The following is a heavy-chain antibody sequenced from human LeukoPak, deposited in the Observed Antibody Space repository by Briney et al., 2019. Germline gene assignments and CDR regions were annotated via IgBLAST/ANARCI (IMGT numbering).Heavy chain of an antibody. CDR3: AKARGATYGTYYFDY. Sequence: GGSLRLSCAAPGFTFSDYYMSWIRQAPGKGLEWVSYISSSGSTIYYADSVKGRFTISRDNAKNSLYLQMNSLRAEDTAVYYCAKARGATYGTYYFDYWGQGTLVTVSS. D-gene: IGHD4/OR15-4a*01. CDR2: ISSSGSTI. V-gene: IGHV3-11*01. CDR1: GFTFSDYY. J-gene: IGHJ4*02.